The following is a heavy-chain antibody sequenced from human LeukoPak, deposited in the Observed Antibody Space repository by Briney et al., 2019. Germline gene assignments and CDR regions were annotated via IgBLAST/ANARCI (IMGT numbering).Heavy chain of an antibody. V-gene: IGHV5-51*01. CDR2: IYPGDSNT. CDR3: ARWDDSSGYYFDY. J-gene: IGHJ4*02. Sequence: GESLKISCKGSGYSFTSYWIGWVRQLPGKGLEWMGIIYPGDSNTRYSPSFQGQVTISADKSISTAYLQWSSLKASDTAMYYCARWDDSSGYYFDYWGQGTLVTVSS. CDR1: GYSFTSYW. D-gene: IGHD3-22*01.